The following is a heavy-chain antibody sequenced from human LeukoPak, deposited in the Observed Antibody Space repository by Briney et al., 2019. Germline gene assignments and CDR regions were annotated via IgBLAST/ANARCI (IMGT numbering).Heavy chain of an antibody. CDR1: GFTFSNAW. CDR3: TTDAVGAKDYYYYYGMDV. CDR2: IKSKTDGGTT. V-gene: IGHV3-15*01. D-gene: IGHD1-26*01. Sequence: PGGSLRLSCAASGFTFSNAWMSWVRQAPGKGLEWVGRIKSKTDGGTTDYAAPVKGRFTISRDDSKNTLYLQMNSLKTEDTAVYYCTTDAVGAKDYYYYYGMDVWGQGTTVTVSS. J-gene: IGHJ6*02.